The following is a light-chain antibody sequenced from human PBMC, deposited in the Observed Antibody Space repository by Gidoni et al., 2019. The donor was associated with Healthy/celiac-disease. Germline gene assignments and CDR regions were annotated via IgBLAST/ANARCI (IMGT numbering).Light chain of an antibody. Sequence: HSALTHPASVSGSPGHSITIPCTGTSSDVGGYNHVSWSQQHPGNATKLMIYQDSNRPSGVAYRFSGAKSGNTAALTITGLQDEDEADYYCSSYTSSSTLCVFGAGTKVTVL. CDR2: QDS. CDR1: SSDVGGYNH. CDR3: SSYTSSSTLCV. V-gene: IGLV2-14*01. J-gene: IGLJ1*01.